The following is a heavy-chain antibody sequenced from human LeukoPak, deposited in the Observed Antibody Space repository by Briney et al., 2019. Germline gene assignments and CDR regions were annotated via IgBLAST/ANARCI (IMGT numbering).Heavy chain of an antibody. CDR2: IYRGGAT. D-gene: IGHD6-25*01. CDR3: ARTSAPIEYYYGMDV. V-gene: IGHV3-53*01. Sequence: PGGSLRLSCAASGFNVGSNYMSWVRQTPGKGLEWVSVIYRGGATYYADSVKGRFTLSRDNSKNTLYLQMNSLRAEDTAVYYCARTSAPIEYYYGMDVWGQGTTVTVSS. CDR1: GFNVGSNY. J-gene: IGHJ6*02.